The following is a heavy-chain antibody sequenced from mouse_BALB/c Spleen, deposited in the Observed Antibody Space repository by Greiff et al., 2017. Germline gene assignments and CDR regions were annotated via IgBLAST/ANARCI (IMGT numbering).Heavy chain of an antibody. V-gene: IGHV6-3*01. J-gene: IGHJ3*01. CDR3: TGYYYGSFFAY. D-gene: IGHD1-1*01. CDR2: IRLKSDNYAT. CDR1: GFTFSSYW. Sequence: EVKLVESGGGLVQPGGSMKLSCVASGFTFSSYWMSWVRQSPEKGLEWVAEIRLKSDNYATHYAESVKGKFTISRDDSKSRLYLQMNSLRAEDTGIYYCTGYYYGSFFAYWGQGTLVTVSA.